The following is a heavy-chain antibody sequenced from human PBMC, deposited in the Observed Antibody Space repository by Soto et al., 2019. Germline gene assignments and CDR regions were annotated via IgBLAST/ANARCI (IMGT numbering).Heavy chain of an antibody. D-gene: IGHD3-10*01. CDR2: ISSSSSYI. CDR3: ARDRDYYGSGSNWFDP. J-gene: IGHJ5*02. V-gene: IGHV3-21*01. CDR1: GFTFSSYS. Sequence: EVQLVESGGGLVKPGGSLRLSCAASGFTFSSYSMNWVRQAPGKGLEWVSSISSSSSYIYYADSVKGRFTISRDNAKNSLYLQMNSLRAEDTGVYYCARDRDYYGSGSNWFDPWGQGTLVTVSS.